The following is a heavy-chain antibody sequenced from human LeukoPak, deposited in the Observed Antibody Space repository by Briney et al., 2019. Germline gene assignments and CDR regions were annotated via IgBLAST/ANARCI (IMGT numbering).Heavy chain of an antibody. CDR2: IWYDGSNK. J-gene: IGHJ4*02. CDR1: GFTFSSYG. D-gene: IGHD3-22*01. Sequence: PGGSLRLSCAASGFTFSSYGMHWVRQAPGKGLGWVAVIWYDGSNKYYADSVKGRFTISRDNSKNTLYLQMNSLRAEDTAVYYCARGLYDSSGYYYFPHYWGQGTLVTVTS. CDR3: ARGLYDSSGYYYFPHY. V-gene: IGHV3-33*01.